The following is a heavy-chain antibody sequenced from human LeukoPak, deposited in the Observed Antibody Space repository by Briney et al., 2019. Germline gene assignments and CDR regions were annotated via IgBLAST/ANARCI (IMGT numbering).Heavy chain of an antibody. V-gene: IGHV4-34*01. J-gene: IGHJ4*02. CDR3: ARLGFPRGAARRGFLDY. CDR2: INHSGST. D-gene: IGHD6-6*01. Sequence: PSETLSLTCAVYGGSFSGYYWSWIRQPPGKGLEWIGEINHSGSTNYNPSLESRVTISVDTSKNQFSLKLSSVTAADTAVYYCARLGFPRGAARRGFLDYWGQGTLVTVSS. CDR1: GGSFSGYY.